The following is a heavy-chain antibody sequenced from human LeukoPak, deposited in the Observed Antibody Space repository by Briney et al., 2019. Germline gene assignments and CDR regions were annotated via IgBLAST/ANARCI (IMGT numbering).Heavy chain of an antibody. Sequence: SETLSLTCAVYGGSFSGYYWSWIRQPPGKGLEWIGEINHSGSTNYNPSLKSRVTISVDTSKNQFSLKLSSVTAADTAVYYCARDFGDDYVWGSYRPTHTFDYWGQGTLVTVSS. CDR1: GGSFSGYY. V-gene: IGHV4-34*01. CDR2: INHSGST. D-gene: IGHD3-16*02. CDR3: ARDFGDDYVWGSYRPTHTFDY. J-gene: IGHJ4*02.